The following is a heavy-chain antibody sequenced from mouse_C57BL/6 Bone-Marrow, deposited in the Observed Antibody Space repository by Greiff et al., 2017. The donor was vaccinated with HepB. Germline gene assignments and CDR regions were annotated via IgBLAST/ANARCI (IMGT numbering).Heavy chain of an antibody. Sequence: EVQLQQSGPELVKPGASVKIPCKASGYTFTDYNMDWVKQSHGKSLEWIGDINPNNGGTIYNQKFKGKATLTVDKSSSTAYMELRSLTSEDTAVYYCARRMEIYYDYDYAMDYWGQGTSVTVSS. CDR1: GYTFTDYN. CDR3: ARRMEIYYDYDYAMDY. V-gene: IGHV1-18*01. CDR2: INPNNGGT. J-gene: IGHJ4*01. D-gene: IGHD2-4*01.